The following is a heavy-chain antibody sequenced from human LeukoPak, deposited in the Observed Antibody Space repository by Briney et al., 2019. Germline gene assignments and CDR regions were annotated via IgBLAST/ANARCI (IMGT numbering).Heavy chain of an antibody. Sequence: GGSLRLSCTASGFTFDDYAMHWVRQAPGKGLEWVSGISWNSGSIGYADSVKGRFTISRDNAKNSLYLQMNSQRAEDMALYYCARGGYPPSWFAPWGQGTLVTVSS. CDR2: ISWNSGSI. J-gene: IGHJ5*02. CDR1: GFTFDDYA. V-gene: IGHV3-9*03. D-gene: IGHD3-22*01. CDR3: ARGGYPPSWFAP.